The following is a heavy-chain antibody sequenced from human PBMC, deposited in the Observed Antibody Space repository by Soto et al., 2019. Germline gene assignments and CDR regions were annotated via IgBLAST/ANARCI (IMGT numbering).Heavy chain of an antibody. D-gene: IGHD1-1*01. Sequence: SETLSLTCTVSGGSISSSSYYWGWIRQPPGKGREWIGSISYRGNTYYNPSIKSRVNISVDTSKNQFSLKLSSVTAADTAVYYCARSGTYNWFDSWGQGTLVTVSS. CDR1: GGSISSSSYY. J-gene: IGHJ5*01. CDR2: ISYRGNT. CDR3: ARSGTYNWFDS. V-gene: IGHV4-39*01.